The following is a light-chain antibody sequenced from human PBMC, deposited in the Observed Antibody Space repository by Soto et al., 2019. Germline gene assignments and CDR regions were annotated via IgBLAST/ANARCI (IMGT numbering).Light chain of an antibody. CDR3: SSYTSSSTLYV. CDR2: DVA. J-gene: IGLJ1*01. CDR1: SIDVGGYNY. Sequence: QSVLTQPASVSGSPGQSIAISCTGASIDVGGYNYVSWYQQHPGKAPKLMIYDVASRPSGVSDRFSGSKSGNTASLTISGLQAEDEADYYCSSYTSSSTLYVFGTGTMVTVL. V-gene: IGLV2-14*03.